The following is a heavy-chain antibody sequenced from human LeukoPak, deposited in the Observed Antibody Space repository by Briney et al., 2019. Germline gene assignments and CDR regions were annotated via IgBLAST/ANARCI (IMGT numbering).Heavy chain of an antibody. D-gene: IGHD3-10*01. Sequence: KGGESLKISCKGSGYSFTSYWIGWVRQMPGKGLEWMGIIYPGDSDTIYSPSFQGQVTISADKSISTAYLQWSSLKASDTAMYYCARPPSGRPDYFDYWGQGTLVTVSS. CDR2: IYPGDSDT. CDR1: GYSFTSYW. J-gene: IGHJ4*02. V-gene: IGHV5-51*01. CDR3: ARPPSGRPDYFDY.